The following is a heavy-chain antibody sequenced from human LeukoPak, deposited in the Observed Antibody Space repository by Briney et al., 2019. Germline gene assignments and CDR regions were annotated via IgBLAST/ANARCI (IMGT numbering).Heavy chain of an antibody. CDR1: GCSISSYY. CDR2: IYYSGST. D-gene: IGHD3-10*01. V-gene: IGHV4-59*01. CDR3: ARVGHYYGSGSYYNPWDYYYGMDV. J-gene: IGHJ6*04. Sequence: PSETLSLTCTVSGCSISSYYWSWIRQPPGKGQEWIGYIYYSGSTNYNPSLKSRVTISVDTSKNQFSLKLSSVTAADTAVYYCARVGHYYGSGSYYNPWDYYYGMDVWGKGTTVTVSS.